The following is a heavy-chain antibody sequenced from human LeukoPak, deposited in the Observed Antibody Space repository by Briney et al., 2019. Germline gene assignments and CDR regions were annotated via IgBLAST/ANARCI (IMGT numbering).Heavy chain of an antibody. CDR1: GGSIGSGDYY. Sequence: PSQTLSLTCTVSGGSIGSGDYYWSWIRQPPGKGLEWIGYIYYSGSTYYNPSLKSRVTISVDTSKNQFSLKLSSVTAADTAVYYCARGGGDFWSGYFSDYYMDVWGKGTTVTVSS. J-gene: IGHJ6*03. CDR3: ARGGGDFWSGYFSDYYMDV. V-gene: IGHV4-30-4*01. D-gene: IGHD3-3*01. CDR2: IYYSGST.